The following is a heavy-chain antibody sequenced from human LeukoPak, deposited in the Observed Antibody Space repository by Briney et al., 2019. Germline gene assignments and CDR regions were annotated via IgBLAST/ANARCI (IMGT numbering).Heavy chain of an antibody. J-gene: IGHJ4*02. D-gene: IGHD2/OR15-2a*01. Sequence: PGGSLRLSCAASDFPFSNYWMHWVRQVPGKGLVWVSHINSDGSWTSYADSVKGRFTISKDNAKNTVYLQMNSLRAEDTAVYYCVSFYETYWGRGTLVTVSS. V-gene: IGHV3-74*01. CDR2: INSDGSWT. CDR1: DFPFSNYW. CDR3: VSFYETY.